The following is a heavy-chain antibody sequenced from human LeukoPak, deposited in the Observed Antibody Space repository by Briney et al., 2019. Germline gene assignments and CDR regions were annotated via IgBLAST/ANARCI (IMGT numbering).Heavy chain of an antibody. CDR1: GFTFSSYA. J-gene: IGHJ5*02. CDR3: ARVRRALNNWFDP. CDR2: ISYDGSNK. Sequence: PGGSLRLSCAASGFTFSSYAMHWVRQAPGKGLEWVAVISYDGSNKYYADSVKGRFTISRDNSKNTLYLQMNSLRAEDTAVYYCARVRRALNNWFDPWGQGTLVTVSS. V-gene: IGHV3-30-3*01.